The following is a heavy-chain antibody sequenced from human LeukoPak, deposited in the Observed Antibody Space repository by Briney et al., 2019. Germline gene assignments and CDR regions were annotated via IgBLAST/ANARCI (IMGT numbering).Heavy chain of an antibody. Sequence: PSETLSLTCAVYGGSFSGYYWSWIRQPPGKGLEWIGEINHSGSTNYNPSLKSRGTISVDTSKNQFSLKLGSVTAADTAVYYCASTTGTIPYWFDPWGQGTLVTVSS. CDR2: INHSGST. V-gene: IGHV4-34*01. CDR1: GGSFSGYY. D-gene: IGHD1-1*01. CDR3: ASTTGTIPYWFDP. J-gene: IGHJ5*02.